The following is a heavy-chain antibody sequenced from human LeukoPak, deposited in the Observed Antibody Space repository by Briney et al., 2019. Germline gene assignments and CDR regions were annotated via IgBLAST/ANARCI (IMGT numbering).Heavy chain of an antibody. CDR3: ARVYSSSRGNYCDY. Sequence: ASVKVSCKASGHTFTTFAIHWVRQAPGQSLEWMGWINAGNGNTIYSQKFQGRVTITRDTSASTAYMELSSLRSEDTAVYYCARVYSSSRGNYCDYWGQGTLVTVSS. CDR2: INAGNGNT. D-gene: IGHD6-13*01. CDR1: GHTFTTFA. V-gene: IGHV1-3*01. J-gene: IGHJ4*02.